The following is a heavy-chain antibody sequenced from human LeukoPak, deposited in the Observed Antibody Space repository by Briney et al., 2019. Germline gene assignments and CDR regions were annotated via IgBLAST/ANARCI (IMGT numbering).Heavy chain of an antibody. Sequence: SETLSLTCAVSGESFSRYFLSWLRQTPEKGLEWIGEINHSGGTNYKPSLKSRVTISVGTSKNQFSLRVTSVTAADAGVYYCARPRDGRYTFDIWGQGTPVTVSS. CDR2: INHSGGT. CDR3: ARPRDGRYTFDI. CDR1: GESFSRYF. J-gene: IGHJ3*02. V-gene: IGHV4-34*01. D-gene: IGHD5-24*01.